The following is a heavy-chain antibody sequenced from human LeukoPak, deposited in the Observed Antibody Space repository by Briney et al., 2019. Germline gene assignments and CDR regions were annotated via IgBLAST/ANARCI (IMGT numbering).Heavy chain of an antibody. Sequence: GGSLRLSCAASGFTFTNYAMSWVRQAPGKGLGWVSAISYNGGSTYYSDSVKGRFTISRDNSKNTVYLQMNSLRAEDTAVYYCAKPPNYGAYYYGMDVWGKGTTVTVSS. J-gene: IGHJ6*04. CDR1: GFTFTNYA. V-gene: IGHV3-23*01. D-gene: IGHD4/OR15-4a*01. CDR3: AKPPNYGAYYYGMDV. CDR2: ISYNGGST.